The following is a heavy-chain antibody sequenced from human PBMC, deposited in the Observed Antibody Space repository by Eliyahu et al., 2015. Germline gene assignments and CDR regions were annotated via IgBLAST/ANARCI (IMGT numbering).Heavy chain of an antibody. CDR3: ARTPVGASGIFDY. CDR2: INHSGVT. V-gene: IGHV4-34*02. Sequence: QVELQQWGAGLLKPSETLSLTCAVYGGSFSGCFWTWVRQPPGKGLEWIGEINHSGVTNYNSSLESRVSISVDTSKSQFSLHLNSLTAADTAVYYCARTPVGASGIFDYWGQGTLVTVSS. CDR1: GGSFSGCF. D-gene: IGHD1-26*01. J-gene: IGHJ4*02.